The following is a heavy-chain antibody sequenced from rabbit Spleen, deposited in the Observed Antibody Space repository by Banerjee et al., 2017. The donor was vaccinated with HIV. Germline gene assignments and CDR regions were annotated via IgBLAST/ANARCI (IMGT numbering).Heavy chain of an antibody. J-gene: IGHJ4*01. CDR3: ARDPAGSGDPFNL. Sequence: QQLVESGGGLVKPGASLTVTCTASGFDFSRGYYMCWVRQAPGKGLEWIACTYAGDGRTYYASWAKGRFTISKTSSTTVTLQMTSLTAADTATYFCARDPAGSGDPFNLWGPGTLVTVS. CDR2: TYAGDGRT. CDR1: GFDFSRGYY. V-gene: IGHV1S40*01. D-gene: IGHD4-2*01.